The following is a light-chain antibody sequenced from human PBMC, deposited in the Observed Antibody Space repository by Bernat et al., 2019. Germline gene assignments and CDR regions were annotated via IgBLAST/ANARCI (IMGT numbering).Light chain of an antibody. J-gene: IGLJ3*02. V-gene: IGLV2-18*02. Sequence: QSALPPPPSVSGSPGQSVTISCTGTSSDVASYNRVSWYQQRTGPTPKLFIYEVNNRPSGVHDPFSGSTSGNTASLTISGLQAEDEADYYCWSYADSTTWVFGGGTKLTVL. CDR1: SSDVASYNR. CDR2: EVN. CDR3: WSYADSTTWV.